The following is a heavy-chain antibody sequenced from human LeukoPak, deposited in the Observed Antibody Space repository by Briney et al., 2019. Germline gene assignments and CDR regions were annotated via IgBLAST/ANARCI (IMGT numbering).Heavy chain of an antibody. CDR1: GFTFSSCA. V-gene: IGHV3-23*01. J-gene: IGHJ4*02. CDR3: AKWGYYYGSGSYYFIDY. D-gene: IGHD3-10*01. Sequence: GGSLRLSCAASGFTFSSCAMSWVRQAPGKGLEWVSAISGSGGSTYYADSVKGRFTISRDNSKNTLYLQMNSLRAEDTAVYYCAKWGYYYGSGSYYFIDYWGQGTLVTVSS. CDR2: ISGSGGST.